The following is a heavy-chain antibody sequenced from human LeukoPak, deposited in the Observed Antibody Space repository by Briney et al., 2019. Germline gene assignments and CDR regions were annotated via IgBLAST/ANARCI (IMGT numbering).Heavy chain of an antibody. CDR2: IYYSGST. Sequence: SETLSLTCTVSGGSISSSSYYWGWIRQPPGKGLEWIGYIYYSGSTYYNPSLKSRVTISVDTSKNQFSLKLSSVTAADTAVYYCARELYSSGWRFDYWGQGTLVTVSS. J-gene: IGHJ4*02. CDR3: ARELYSSGWRFDY. V-gene: IGHV4-31*03. D-gene: IGHD6-19*01. CDR1: GGSISSSSYY.